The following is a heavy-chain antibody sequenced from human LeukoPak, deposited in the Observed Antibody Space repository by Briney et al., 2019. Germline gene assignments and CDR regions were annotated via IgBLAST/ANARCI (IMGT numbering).Heavy chain of an antibody. J-gene: IGHJ4*02. Sequence: PGGSLRLSCAASGFTFSDYYMSWIRQAPGKGLEWVSYISSSSSYTNYADSVKGRFTISRDNAKNSLYLQMNSLRAEDTAVYYCTPAPRPYDSSGYYSDYWGQGTLVTVSS. CDR1: GFTFSDYY. V-gene: IGHV3-11*03. CDR3: TPAPRPYDSSGYYSDY. D-gene: IGHD3-22*01. CDR2: ISSSSSYT.